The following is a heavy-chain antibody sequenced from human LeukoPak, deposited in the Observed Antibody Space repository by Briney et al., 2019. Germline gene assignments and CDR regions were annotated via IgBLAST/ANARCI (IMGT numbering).Heavy chain of an antibody. D-gene: IGHD2-15*01. CDR1: GFTFNRYN. CDR3: ERGGGGSNAFDI. CDR2: MSSGGTTI. J-gene: IGHJ3*02. V-gene: IGHV3-48*01. Sequence: PGGSLRLSCAASGFTFNRYNMNWVRQAPGKGLEWVSYMSSGGTTINYADSVKGRFTISRDNPNNSLYLQMNSLRVEDTAVYFCERGGGGSNAFDIWGQGTMVTVSS.